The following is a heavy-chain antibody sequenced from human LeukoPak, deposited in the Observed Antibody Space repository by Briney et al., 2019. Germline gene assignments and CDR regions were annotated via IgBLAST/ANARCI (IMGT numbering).Heavy chain of an antibody. D-gene: IGHD2-8*02. Sequence: SVKVSCKASGGTFSSYAISWVRQAPGQGLEWMGGIIPIFGTANYAQKFQGRVTITADESTSTAYMELSSLRSEDTAVYYCARGLSGPLYYYYYYYMDVWGKGTTVTISS. CDR3: ARGLSGPLYYYYYYYMDV. V-gene: IGHV1-69*13. CDR2: IIPIFGTA. J-gene: IGHJ6*03. CDR1: GGTFSSYA.